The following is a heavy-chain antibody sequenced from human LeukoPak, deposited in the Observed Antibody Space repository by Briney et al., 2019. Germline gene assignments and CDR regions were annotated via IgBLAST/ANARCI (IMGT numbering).Heavy chain of an antibody. D-gene: IGHD7-27*01. CDR3: GRAGDY. J-gene: IGHJ4*02. CDR2: ISGTSSYI. Sequence: GGSLRLSCAASGFTFSNYYMNWVRQAPGKGLEWISSISGTSSYIFYADSMKGRFIVSRDNAKNSLFLQMNSLRAEDTAVYYCGRAGDYWGQGTLVTVSP. V-gene: IGHV3-21*06. CDR1: GFTFSNYY.